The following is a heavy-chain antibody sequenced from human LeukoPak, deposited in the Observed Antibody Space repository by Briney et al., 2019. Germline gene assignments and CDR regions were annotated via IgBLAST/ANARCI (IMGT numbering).Heavy chain of an antibody. CDR3: ARDRPPRHYDSQSHAFDI. CDR1: GGTFSSYA. CDR2: IIPIFGTA. Sequence: SVKVSCKASGGTFSSYAISWARQAPGQGLEWMGGIIPIFGTANYAQKFQGRVTITADESTSTAYMELSSLRSEDTAVYYCARDRPPRHYDSQSHAFDIWGQGTIVTVSS. J-gene: IGHJ3*02. D-gene: IGHD3-22*01. V-gene: IGHV1-69*13.